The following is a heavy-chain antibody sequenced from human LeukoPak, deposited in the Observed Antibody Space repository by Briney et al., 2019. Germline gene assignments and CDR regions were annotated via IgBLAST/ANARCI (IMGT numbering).Heavy chain of an antibody. CDR3: ARDSLYCSSTSCLPDY. CDR2: INPNSGGT. CDR1: GYTFTGYY. V-gene: IGHV1-2*02. Sequence: GASVKVSCKASGYTFTGYYMHWVRQAPGQGLEWMGWINPNSGGTNYAQKFQGRVTMTRDTSISTAYMELSRLRSDDTAVYYCARDSLYCSSTSCLPDYWGQGTLVTVSS. J-gene: IGHJ4*02. D-gene: IGHD2-2*01.